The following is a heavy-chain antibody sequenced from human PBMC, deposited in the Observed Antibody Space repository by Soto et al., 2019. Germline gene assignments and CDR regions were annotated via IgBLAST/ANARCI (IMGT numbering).Heavy chain of an antibody. CDR3: ARERIVATGFGMDV. Sequence: ASVKVSCKASGYTFTGYYMHWVRQAPGQGLEWMGWINPNSGGTNYAQKFQGWVTMTRDTSISTAYMELSRLRSDDTAVYYCARERIVATGFGMDVWGQGTTVTVSS. D-gene: IGHD5-12*01. CDR2: INPNSGGT. CDR1: GYTFTGYY. V-gene: IGHV1-2*04. J-gene: IGHJ6*02.